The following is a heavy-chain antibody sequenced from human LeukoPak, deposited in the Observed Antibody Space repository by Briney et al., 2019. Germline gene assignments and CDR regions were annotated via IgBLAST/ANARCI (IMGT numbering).Heavy chain of an antibody. V-gene: IGHV3-23*01. Sequence: GGSLRLSCATSGFSFSSYAMSWVRQAPGKGLEWVSAMSSSDDGRYYAASVRGRFTISRDTSRSTLYLQMNSLRAEDTALYYCAKDFRAKYGSGAYGWFDPWGQGTLVTVSS. CDR3: AKDFRAKYGSGAYGWFDP. J-gene: IGHJ5*02. CDR2: MSSSDDGR. D-gene: IGHD3-10*01. CDR1: GFSFSSYA.